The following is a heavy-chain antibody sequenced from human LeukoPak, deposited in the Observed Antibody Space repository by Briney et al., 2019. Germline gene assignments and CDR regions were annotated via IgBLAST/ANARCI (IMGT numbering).Heavy chain of an antibody. CDR1: GYTFTGYY. J-gene: IGHJ6*02. D-gene: IGHD3-22*01. Sequence: ASVKVSCKASGYTFTGYYMHWVRQAPGQGLEWMGWINPNSGGTNYAQKFQGWVTMTRDTSTSTVYMELSSLRSEDTAVYYCARGGVVVTYYYYYGMDVWGQGTTVTVSS. CDR3: ARGGVVVTYYYYYGMDV. CDR2: INPNSGGT. V-gene: IGHV1-2*04.